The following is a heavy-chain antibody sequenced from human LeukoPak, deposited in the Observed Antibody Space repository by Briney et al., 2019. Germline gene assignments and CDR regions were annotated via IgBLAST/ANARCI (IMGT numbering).Heavy chain of an antibody. CDR2: IYYNGNT. J-gene: IGHJ4*02. D-gene: IGHD6-19*01. CDR3: ARIRPVAGTDF. V-gene: IGHV4-39*07. CDR1: GGSIGSSNYF. Sequence: PSETLSLTCTVSGGSIGSSNYFWGWIRQPPGKGLEWIGTIYYNGNTYCTPSLKSRVTISIDTSKNQFSLKLSSVTAADTAVYYCARIRPVAGTDFWGRGTLVTVSS.